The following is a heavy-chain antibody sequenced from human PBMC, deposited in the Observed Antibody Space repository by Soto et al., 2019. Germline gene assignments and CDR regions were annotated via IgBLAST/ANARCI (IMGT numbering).Heavy chain of an antibody. Sequence: ASVKVSCKASGYTFTGYYMHWVRQAPGQGLEWMGWINPNSGGTNYAQKFQGWVTMTRDTSISTAYMELSRLRSDDTAVYYCAVGRDSNSWLDPWGQGTLVTVSS. D-gene: IGHD6-6*01. CDR3: AVGRDSNSWLDP. J-gene: IGHJ5*02. CDR2: INPNSGGT. V-gene: IGHV1-2*04. CDR1: GYTFTGYY.